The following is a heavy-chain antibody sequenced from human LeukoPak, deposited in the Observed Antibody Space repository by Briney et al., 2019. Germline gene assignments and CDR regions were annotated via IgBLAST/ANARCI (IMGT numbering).Heavy chain of an antibody. J-gene: IGHJ3*02. D-gene: IGHD1-26*01. CDR2: IWCDGSNK. Sequence: GGSLRLSCAASGFTFSSYGMHWVRQAPGKGLEWVAVIWCDGSNKYYADSVKGRFTISRDNSKNTLYLQMNSLRAEDTAVYYCAKVGGIVGAAGAFDIWGQGTMVTVSS. CDR1: GFTFSSYG. V-gene: IGHV3-33*06. CDR3: AKVGGIVGAAGAFDI.